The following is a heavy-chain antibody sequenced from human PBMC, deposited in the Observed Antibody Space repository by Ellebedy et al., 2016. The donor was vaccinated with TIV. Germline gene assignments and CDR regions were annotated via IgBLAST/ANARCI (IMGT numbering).Heavy chain of an antibody. V-gene: IGHV5-51*01. Sequence: GESLKISXKASGCNFNRHWIAWVRQMPGKGLEWMGIIYPDDSDDRYSPSFQGQVTISSDKSITTAYLQWSSLKASDTAIYYCARLRDALADELDYWGQGTLITVSS. CDR1: GCNFNRHW. CDR3: ARLRDALADELDY. CDR2: IYPDDSDD. D-gene: IGHD6-19*01. J-gene: IGHJ4*02.